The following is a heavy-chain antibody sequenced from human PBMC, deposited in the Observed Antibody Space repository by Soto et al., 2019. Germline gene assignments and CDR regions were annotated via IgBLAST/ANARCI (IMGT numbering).Heavy chain of an antibody. CDR2: TSAYNGNT. CDR1: GYTFTSYG. J-gene: IGHJ4*02. CDR3: ARDVIAAAGTAG. D-gene: IGHD6-13*01. Sequence: ASVKVSCKASGYTFTSYGISWVRQAPGQGLQWMGWTSAYNGNTNYAQKLQGRVTMTTDTSTSTAYMELSSLRSEDTAVYYCARDVIAAAGTAGWGQGTLVTVSS. V-gene: IGHV1-18*01.